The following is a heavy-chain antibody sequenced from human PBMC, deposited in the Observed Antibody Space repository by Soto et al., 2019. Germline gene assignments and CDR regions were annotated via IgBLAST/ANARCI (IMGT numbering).Heavy chain of an antibody. J-gene: IGHJ3*02. CDR1: GYSFTSYW. CDR2: IYPGDSDT. D-gene: IGHD2-21*02. Sequence: GESLKISCKGSGYSFTSYWIGWVRQMPGKGLEWMGIIYPGDSDTRYSPSFQGQVTISADKSITTAYLQWSSLKASDTAMYYCAGREYGGNSAGAFDIWGQGTMVTVSS. CDR3: AGREYGGNSAGAFDI. V-gene: IGHV5-51*01.